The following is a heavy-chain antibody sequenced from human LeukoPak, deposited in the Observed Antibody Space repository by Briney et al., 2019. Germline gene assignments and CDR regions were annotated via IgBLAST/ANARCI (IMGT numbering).Heavy chain of an antibody. V-gene: IGHV4-34*01. CDR3: ARHLQKSYGAYYFDY. J-gene: IGHJ4*02. CDR2: INHSGST. CDR1: GFTFSSYG. D-gene: IGHD4/OR15-4a*01. Sequence: GSLRLSCAASGFTFSSYGMHWVRQPPGKGLEWIGEINHSGSTNYNPSLKSRVTISVDTSKNQFSLKLSSVTAADTAVYYCARHLQKSYGAYYFDYWGQGTLVTVSS.